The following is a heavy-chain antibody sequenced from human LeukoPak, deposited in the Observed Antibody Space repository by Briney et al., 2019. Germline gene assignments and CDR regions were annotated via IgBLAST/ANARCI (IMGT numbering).Heavy chain of an antibody. CDR3: ARIRPGSTDAFDI. CDR1: GFTFSSYE. Sequence: GGSLRLSCAASGFTFSSYEMNWVRQATGKGLEWVSYISSSGSTIYYADSVKGRFPICRDNAKNSLYLQMNSLRAEDTAVYYCARIRPGSTDAFDIWGQGTMVTVSS. D-gene: IGHD6-13*01. CDR2: ISSSGSTI. V-gene: IGHV3-48*03. J-gene: IGHJ3*02.